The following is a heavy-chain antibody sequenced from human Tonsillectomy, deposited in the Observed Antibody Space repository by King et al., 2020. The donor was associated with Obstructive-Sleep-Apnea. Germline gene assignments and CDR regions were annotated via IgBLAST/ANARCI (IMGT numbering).Heavy chain of an antibody. J-gene: IGHJ4*02. V-gene: IGHV3-53*04. Sequence: VQLVESGGGLVQPGGSLRLSCAASGFTVSSNYMSWVRQAPGKGLEWVSVIYSGGSTDYADSVKGRFTISRHNSKNTLYLQMNSLRAEDTAVYYCARGPVGYSYGLVYYFDYWGQGTLVTVSS. CDR2: IYSGGST. D-gene: IGHD5-18*01. CDR1: GFTVSSNY. CDR3: ARGPVGYSYGLVYYFDY.